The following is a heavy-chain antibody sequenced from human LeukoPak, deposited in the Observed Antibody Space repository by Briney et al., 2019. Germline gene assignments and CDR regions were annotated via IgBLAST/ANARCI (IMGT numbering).Heavy chain of an antibody. Sequence: GESLQISCKGSGYRFTSYWIGWVRPVPGKGLEGMGIIYPGDSDTRYSPSFQGQVTISADKSISTAYLQWSSLKASDTAMYYCARYSGWSPGHFDYWGQGTLVTVSS. CDR1: GYRFTSYW. V-gene: IGHV5-51*01. D-gene: IGHD6-19*01. CDR2: IYPGDSDT. J-gene: IGHJ4*02. CDR3: ARYSGWSPGHFDY.